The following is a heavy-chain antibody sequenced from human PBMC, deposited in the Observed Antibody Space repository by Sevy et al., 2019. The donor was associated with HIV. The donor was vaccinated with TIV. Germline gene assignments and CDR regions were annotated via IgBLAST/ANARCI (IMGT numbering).Heavy chain of an antibody. J-gene: IGHJ4*02. Sequence: GGSLRLSCAASGFTFSSYWMHWVRQAPGKGPVWVSGVNSDGSSTNYADSVKGRFTMSRDSAKNTLYLQMNSLRAEDTAWDFCGAANTWQDYWGQGTLVTVSS. D-gene: IGHD2-15*01. CDR3: GAANTWQDY. CDR1: GFTFSSYW. V-gene: IGHV3-74*01. CDR2: VNSDGSST.